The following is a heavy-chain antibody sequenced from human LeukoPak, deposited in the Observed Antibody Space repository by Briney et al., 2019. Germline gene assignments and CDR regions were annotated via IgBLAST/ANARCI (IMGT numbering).Heavy chain of an antibody. CDR2: INHSGST. CDR1: GGSFSGYY. CDR3: ARRSYNSPFRY. J-gene: IGHJ4*02. Sequence: SETLSLTCAVYGGSFSGYYWSWIRQPPGKGLEWIGEINHSGSTNYNPSLKSRFTISVDTSKNHFSLNLRSVTAADTAVYYCARRSYNSPFRYWGQGTPVTVSS. D-gene: IGHD5-24*01. V-gene: IGHV4-34*01.